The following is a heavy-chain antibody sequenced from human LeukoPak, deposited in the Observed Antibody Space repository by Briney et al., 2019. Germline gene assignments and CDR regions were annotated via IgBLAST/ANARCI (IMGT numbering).Heavy chain of an antibody. V-gene: IGHV3-7*01. D-gene: IGHD3-16*01. J-gene: IGHJ5*02. Sequence: PGGSLRLSCAASGFTFSSYSMNWVRQAPGKGLEWVANMNQDGSGKYYVDSAKGRFAISRDNAKNSLYLQMNNLRAEDTAVYYCARDNDRKDDSWGQGTLVTVSS. CDR1: GFTFSSYS. CDR2: MNQDGSGK. CDR3: ARDNDRKDDS.